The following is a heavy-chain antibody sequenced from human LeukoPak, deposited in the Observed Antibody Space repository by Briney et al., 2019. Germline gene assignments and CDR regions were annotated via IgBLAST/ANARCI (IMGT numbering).Heavy chain of an antibody. CDR1: GFTFSSYA. Sequence: PGRSLRLSCAASGFTFSSYAMHWVRQAPGKGLEWVAVISYDGSNKYYADSVKGRFTISRDNSKNTLYLQMNSLRAEDTALYYCAKAAYGDYVNWFDPWGQGILVIVSS. J-gene: IGHJ5*02. D-gene: IGHD4-17*01. CDR3: AKAAYGDYVNWFDP. V-gene: IGHV3-30-3*01. CDR2: ISYDGSNK.